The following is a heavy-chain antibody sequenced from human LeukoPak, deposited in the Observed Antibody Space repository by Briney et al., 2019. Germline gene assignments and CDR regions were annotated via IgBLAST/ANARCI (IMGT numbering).Heavy chain of an antibody. Sequence: SETLSLTCTVSGGSISSSNYYWGWIRQPPGKGLEWIGSIYYSGNTYYNPSLKSRVTISVDTSKSQFSLKLTSVTAADTAVYYCARQSRDGDYIAKLFDYWGQGTLVTVSS. CDR2: IYYSGNT. D-gene: IGHD4-17*01. CDR1: GGSISSSNYY. CDR3: ARQSRDGDYIAKLFDY. V-gene: IGHV4-39*01. J-gene: IGHJ4*02.